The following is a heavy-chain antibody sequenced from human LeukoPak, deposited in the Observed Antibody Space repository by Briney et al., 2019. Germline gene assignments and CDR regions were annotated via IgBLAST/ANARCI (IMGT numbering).Heavy chain of an antibody. CDR3: ARGSVNYCSSTSCSGAFDI. CDR2: IDYSGST. D-gene: IGHD2-2*01. J-gene: IGHJ3*02. Sequence: PSETPSLTCTVSGGSISSYYWSWIRQPPGKGLEWIGYIDYSGSTRYNPTLKSRVTISVDTSKNQFSLKLSSVTAADTAVYYCARGSVNYCSSTSCSGAFDIWGQGTMVTVSS. CDR1: GGSISSYY. V-gene: IGHV4-59*12.